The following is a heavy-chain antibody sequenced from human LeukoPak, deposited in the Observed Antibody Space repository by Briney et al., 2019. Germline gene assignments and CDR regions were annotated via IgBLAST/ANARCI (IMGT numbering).Heavy chain of an antibody. V-gene: IGHV1-8*01. CDR2: MNPNSGNT. Sequence: ASVKVSCKASLYTFTSYDINWVRQATGQGLEWMGWMNPNSGNTGYAQKFQGRVTMTRNTSISTAYMELSSLRSEDTAVYYCARGLQAAAGTIDYWGQGTLVTVSS. J-gene: IGHJ4*02. CDR1: LYTFTSYD. CDR3: ARGLQAAAGTIDY. D-gene: IGHD6-13*01.